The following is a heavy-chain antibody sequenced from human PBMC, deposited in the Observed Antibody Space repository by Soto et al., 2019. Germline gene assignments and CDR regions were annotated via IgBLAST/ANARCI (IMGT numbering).Heavy chain of an antibody. J-gene: IGHJ4*02. CDR3: ARGMTVAGHYFDS. CDR2: INHSGST. D-gene: IGHD6-19*01. CDR1: GGSISSGGYY. Sequence: PSETLSLTCTASGGSISSGGYYWSWIRQHPGTGLEWIGEINHSGSTNYNSSLKSRVTISVDSSKNQFSLKLNSVTAADTAVYYCARGMTVAGHYFDSWGQGTLVTVSS. V-gene: IGHV4-39*07.